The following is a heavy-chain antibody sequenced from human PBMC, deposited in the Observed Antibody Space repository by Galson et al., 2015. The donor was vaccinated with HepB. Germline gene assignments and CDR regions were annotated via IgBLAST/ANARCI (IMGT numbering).Heavy chain of an antibody. CDR2: ISGPGDNT. V-gene: IGHV3-23*01. CDR3: TREGVSSNDWYAGY. Sequence: SLRLSCAASGFTFTNYAINWVRQAPGKGLEWVSTISGPGDNTYYADSVKGRFTISRDNSKSTVYLQMSGLTAGDTAVYYCTREGVSSNDWYAGYWGQGTLVTVSS. D-gene: IGHD6-19*01. J-gene: IGHJ4*02. CDR1: GFTFTNYA.